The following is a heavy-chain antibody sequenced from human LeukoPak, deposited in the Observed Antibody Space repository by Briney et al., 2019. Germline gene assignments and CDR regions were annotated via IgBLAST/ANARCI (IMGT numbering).Heavy chain of an antibody. Sequence: SETLSLTCTVSGGSISSGGYYWSWIRQHPGKGLEWIGYIYYSGSTYYNPSLKSRVTISVDTSKNQFSLKLSSVTAADTAVYYCARERIVATINPGSAGAFDIWGQGTMVTVSS. CDR1: GGSISSGGYY. CDR2: IYYSGST. J-gene: IGHJ3*02. V-gene: IGHV4-31*03. D-gene: IGHD5-12*01. CDR3: ARERIVATINPGSAGAFDI.